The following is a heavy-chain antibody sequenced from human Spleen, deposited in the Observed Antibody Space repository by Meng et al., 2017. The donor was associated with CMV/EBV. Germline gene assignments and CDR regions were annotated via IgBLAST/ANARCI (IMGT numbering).Heavy chain of an antibody. CDR3: ARILWFGELQYYFDY. D-gene: IGHD3-10*01. J-gene: IGHJ4*02. CDR2: IYTSGST. CDR1: GGSTSSYY. V-gene: IGHV4-4*07. Sequence: QRQLQESGHGRVQPSWPLSLPRIVSGGSTSSYYWGWIRQPAGKGLEWIGRIYTSGSTNYNPSLKSRVTMSVDTSKNQFSLKLSSVTAADTAVYYCARILWFGELQYYFDYWGQGTLVTVSS.